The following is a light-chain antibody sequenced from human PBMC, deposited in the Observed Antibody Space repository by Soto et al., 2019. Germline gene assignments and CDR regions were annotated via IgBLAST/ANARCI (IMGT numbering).Light chain of an antibody. V-gene: IGKV1-5*03. CDR2: KAS. J-gene: IGKJ1*01. Sequence: DIQMTQSPSTLSASVGDRATITCRASQTISSWLAWYQQKPGRAPKLLIYKASTLESEVPSRFSGSGSGTEFTLTISSLQPDDFATYYCQQYNRSPLTFGQGTKVEIK. CDR1: QTISSW. CDR3: QQYNRSPLT.